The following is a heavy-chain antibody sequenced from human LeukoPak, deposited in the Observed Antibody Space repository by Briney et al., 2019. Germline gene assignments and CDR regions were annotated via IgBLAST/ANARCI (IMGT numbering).Heavy chain of an antibody. V-gene: IGHV3-9*01. CDR2: LTWNIGPI. D-gene: IGHD2-2*01. CDR3: AKDSCSATNCAIDY. Sequence: GRSLRLSCTASGFTFDDYAMHWVRQAPGKGVEGVSALTWNIGPIGYAASVNGPFTISTDNAKNSLYLQMNSLPTDDTAFYYCAKDSCSATNCAIDYWGQGIMVTVSA. J-gene: IGHJ4*02. CDR1: GFTFDDYA.